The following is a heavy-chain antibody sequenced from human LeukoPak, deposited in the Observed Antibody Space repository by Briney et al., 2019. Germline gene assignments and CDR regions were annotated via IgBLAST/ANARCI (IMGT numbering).Heavy chain of an antibody. CDR3: ARHAGTYYDFWSGYFDYFDH. V-gene: IGHV4-39*01. CDR1: DASINRTNYY. D-gene: IGHD3-3*01. Sequence: SETLSLTCTVSDASINRTNYYWAWIRLPPGMGLEWIGTVSYSGNTYYNPSLKSRVAISADTSKKQISLNLISVTAADAAVYYCARHAGTYYDFWSGYFDYFDHWGQGTLVTVSS. CDR2: VSYSGNT. J-gene: IGHJ4*02.